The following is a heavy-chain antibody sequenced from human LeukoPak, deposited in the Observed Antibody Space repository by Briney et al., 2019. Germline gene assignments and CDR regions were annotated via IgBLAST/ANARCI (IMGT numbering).Heavy chain of an antibody. J-gene: IGHJ6*03. D-gene: IGHD6-19*01. V-gene: IGHV4-59*01. CDR3: ARVKREAVAYYYFMDV. Sequence: PSETLSLKCTVSGDSISNYYWSWIRQPPGRGLEWIGYIYYSGSTYYNPSLQSRVSISVDTSKNHFSLTLSSVTAADTALYYCARVKREAVAYYYFMDVWGKGTTVT. CDR2: IYYSGST. CDR1: GDSISNYY.